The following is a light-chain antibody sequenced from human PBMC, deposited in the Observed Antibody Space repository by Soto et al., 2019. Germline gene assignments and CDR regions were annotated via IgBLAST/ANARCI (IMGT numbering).Light chain of an antibody. J-gene: IGKJ3*01. CDR3: QQYGSSPGLFT. CDR1: QSVTSN. V-gene: IGKV3-15*01. Sequence: EIVMTQSPATLSVSPGERVTFSCRASQSVTSNLAWYQHKPGQAPRLLISGASTGATGIPARFSGSGSGTEFTLTISRLEPEDFAVYYCQQYGSSPGLFTFGPGTKVDIK. CDR2: GAS.